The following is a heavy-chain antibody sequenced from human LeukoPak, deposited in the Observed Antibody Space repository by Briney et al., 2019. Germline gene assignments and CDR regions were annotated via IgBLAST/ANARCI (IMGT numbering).Heavy chain of an antibody. D-gene: IGHD3-3*01. V-gene: IGHV3-48*03. J-gene: IGHJ4*02. CDR2: ISGSGSNI. CDR3: ARGLRNTILGGDYY. Sequence: GGSLRLSCAASGFTFSSYDMKWVRQAPGKGLEWVSHISGSGSNICYADSVKGRFTISRDNAKNSLYLQMNSLRAEDTAVYYCARGLRNTILGGDYYWGQGTLVTVYS. CDR1: GFTFSSYD.